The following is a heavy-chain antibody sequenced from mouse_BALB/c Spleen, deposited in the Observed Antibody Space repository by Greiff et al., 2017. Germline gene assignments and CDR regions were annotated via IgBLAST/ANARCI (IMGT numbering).Heavy chain of an antibody. V-gene: IGHV3-2*02. J-gene: IGHJ2*01. CDR1: GYSITSDYA. D-gene: IGHD1-1*01. CDR3: ARRGYGSSYENFDY. CDR2: ISYSGST. Sequence: VQLKESGPGLVKPSQSLSLTCTVTGYSITSDYAWNWIRQFPGNKLEWMGYISYSGSTSYNPSLKSRISITRDTSKNQFFLKLNSVTTEDTATYYCARRGYGSSYENFDYWGQGTTLTVSS.